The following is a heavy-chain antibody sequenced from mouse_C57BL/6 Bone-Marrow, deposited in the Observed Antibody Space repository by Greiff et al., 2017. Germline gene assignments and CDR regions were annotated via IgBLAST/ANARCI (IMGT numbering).Heavy chain of an antibody. J-gene: IGHJ3*01. D-gene: IGHD1-1*02. Sequence: EVQLQQSGPVLVKPGASVKMSCKASGYTFTDYYMNWVKQSHGKSLEWIGVINPYNGGTSYNQKFKGKATLTVDKSSSPAYMELNSLTSEDSAVYYCARRGGGRDYWGQGTLVTVSA. V-gene: IGHV1-19*01. CDR1: GYTFTDYY. CDR2: INPYNGGT. CDR3: ARRGGGRDY.